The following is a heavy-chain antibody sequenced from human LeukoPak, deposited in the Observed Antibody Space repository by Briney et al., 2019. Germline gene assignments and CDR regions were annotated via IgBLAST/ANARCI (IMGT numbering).Heavy chain of an antibody. J-gene: IGHJ4*02. D-gene: IGHD6-13*01. Sequence: PGGSLRLSCAASGFTFSSYAMHWVRQAPGKGLEWVAVISYDGSNKYYADSVKGRFTISRDNSKNTLYLQMNSLRAEDTAVYYCASRDSSSSWTPLADYWGQGTLVTVSS. CDR3: ASRDSSSSWTPLADY. CDR2: ISYDGSNK. CDR1: GFTFSSYA. V-gene: IGHV3-30*04.